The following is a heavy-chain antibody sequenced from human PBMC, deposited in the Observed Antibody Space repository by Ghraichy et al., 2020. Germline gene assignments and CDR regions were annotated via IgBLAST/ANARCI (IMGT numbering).Heavy chain of an antibody. CDR1: SGSISSSSYY. J-gene: IGHJ4*02. D-gene: IGHD4-11*01. CDR2: IYYSGST. Sequence: SETLSLTCTVSSGSISSSSYYWGWIRQPPGKGPEWIGSIYYSGSTYDNPSLKSRVTISVDTSKNQFSLKLSSVTAADTAVYYCARHSAMTSNFDYWGQGTLVTVSS. V-gene: IGHV4-39*01. CDR3: ARHSAMTSNFDY.